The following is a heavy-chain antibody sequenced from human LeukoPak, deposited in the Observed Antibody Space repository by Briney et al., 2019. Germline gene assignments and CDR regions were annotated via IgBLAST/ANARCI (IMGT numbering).Heavy chain of an antibody. CDR2: INSDGSST. CDR3: ALSIAAAGPTDY. Sequence: RAGGSLRLSCAASGFTFSSYWMHWVRQAPGKGLVWVSRINSDGSSTSYADSVKGRFTISRDNAKNTLYLQMNSLRAEDTAVYYCALSIAAAGPTDYWGQGTLVTVSS. V-gene: IGHV3-74*01. CDR1: GFTFSSYW. D-gene: IGHD6-13*01. J-gene: IGHJ4*02.